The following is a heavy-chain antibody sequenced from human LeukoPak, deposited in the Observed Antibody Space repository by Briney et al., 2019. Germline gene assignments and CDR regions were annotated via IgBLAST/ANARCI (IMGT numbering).Heavy chain of an antibody. D-gene: IGHD1-26*01. CDR3: VKEGLILGPSQFDY. CDR2: IGGSALDT. CDR1: GFTFKSYA. V-gene: IGHV3-23*01. Sequence: GGSLRLSCAASGFTFKSYAMSWVRQAPGKGLEWVAAIGGSALDTYYADSVKGRFIISRDKTRNTLYLQMSSLRAEDTAVYFCVKEGLILGPSQFDYWGQGTLVTVSS. J-gene: IGHJ4*02.